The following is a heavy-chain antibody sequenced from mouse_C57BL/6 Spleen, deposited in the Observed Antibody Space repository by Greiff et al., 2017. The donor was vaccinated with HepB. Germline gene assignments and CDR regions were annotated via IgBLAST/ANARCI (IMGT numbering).Heavy chain of an antibody. V-gene: IGHV5-9-1*02. Sequence: EVKLVESGEGLVKPGGSLKLSCAASGFTFSSYAMSWVRQTPEKRLEWVAYISSGGDYIYYADTVKGRFTISRDNARNTLYLQMSSLKSEDTAMYYCTRDHPLTTVEDYYAMDYWGQGTSVTVSS. CDR1: GFTFSSYA. CDR3: TRDHPLTTVEDYYAMDY. J-gene: IGHJ4*01. D-gene: IGHD1-1*01. CDR2: ISSGGDYI.